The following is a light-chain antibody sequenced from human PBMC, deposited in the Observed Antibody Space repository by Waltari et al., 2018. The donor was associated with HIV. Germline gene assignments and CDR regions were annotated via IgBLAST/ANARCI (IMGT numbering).Light chain of an antibody. V-gene: IGKV3-11*01. CDR1: PNVINF. J-gene: IGKJ3*01. Sequence: EIVLTQSPATLSLSPGERATLSCRASPNVINFLAWYQQSPGQAPRVLIYDASIRATGIPARFSGSGSGTDFTLTISSLEPEDSAVYYCQQRKHWPPLTFGPGTKVEIK. CDR3: QQRKHWPPLT. CDR2: DAS.